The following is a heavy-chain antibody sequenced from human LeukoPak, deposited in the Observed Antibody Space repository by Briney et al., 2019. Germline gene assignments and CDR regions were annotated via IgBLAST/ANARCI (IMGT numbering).Heavy chain of an antibody. CDR1: GGSISSGDYY. CDR3: ARDRITMVRGGPVSWFDP. J-gene: IGHJ5*02. CDR2: IYYSGST. D-gene: IGHD3-10*01. V-gene: IGHV4-30-4*01. Sequence: ASQTLSLTCTVSGGSISSGDYYWSWIRRPPGKGLEWIGYIYYSGSTYYNPSLKSRVTISVDTSKNQFSLKLSSVTAADTAVYYCARDRITMVRGGPVSWFDPWGQGTLVTVSS.